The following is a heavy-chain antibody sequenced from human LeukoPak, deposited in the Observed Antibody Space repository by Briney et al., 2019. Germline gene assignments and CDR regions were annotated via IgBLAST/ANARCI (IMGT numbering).Heavy chain of an antibody. V-gene: IGHV3-21*01. CDR1: GFTFSSYS. CDR3: ARDSYDFWSGYYNPYYMDV. CDR2: ISSSSSYI. D-gene: IGHD3-3*01. J-gene: IGHJ6*03. Sequence: GGSLRLSCAASGFTFSSYSMNGVRQAPGKGLEWVSSISSSSSYIYYADSMNGRFTISRDNAKNSLYLQMNSLRAEDTAVYYCARDSYDFWSGYYNPYYMDVWGKGTTVTVSS.